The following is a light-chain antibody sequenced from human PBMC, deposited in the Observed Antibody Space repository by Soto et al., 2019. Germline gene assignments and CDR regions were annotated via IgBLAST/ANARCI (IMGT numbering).Light chain of an antibody. J-gene: IGKJ4*01. V-gene: IGKV1-5*01. CDR1: QSISDS. CDR2: DAS. Sequence: DIQMTQSPSTLSTSIGDRVTITCRASQSISDSLAWYQQKPGKAPFLLISDASNLERGVPSRFSGSGSGTEFTLTISSLQPDDFATYYCQQYNSYRLTFGGGTKVDIK. CDR3: QQYNSYRLT.